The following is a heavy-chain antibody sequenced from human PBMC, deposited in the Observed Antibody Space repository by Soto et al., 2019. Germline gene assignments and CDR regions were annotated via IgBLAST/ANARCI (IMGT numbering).Heavy chain of an antibody. D-gene: IGHD6-13*01. V-gene: IGHV4-38-2*02. CDR2: IYHSGST. CDR3: ARRGVAAAGAFDI. Sequence: SETLSLTCTVSGYSISSGYYWGWIRQPPGKGLEWIGSIYHSGSTYYNPSLKSRVTISVDTSKNQFSLKLSSVTAADTAVYYCARRGVAAAGAFDIWGQGAMVTVSS. CDR1: GYSISSGYY. J-gene: IGHJ3*02.